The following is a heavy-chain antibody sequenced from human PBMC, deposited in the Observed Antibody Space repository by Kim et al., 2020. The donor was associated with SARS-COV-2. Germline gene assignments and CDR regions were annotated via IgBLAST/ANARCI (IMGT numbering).Heavy chain of an antibody. Sequence: SETLSLTCTVSGGSISSYYWSWIRQPPGKGLEWIGYIYYSGSTNYNPSLKSRVTISVDTSKNQFSLKLSSVTAADTAVYYCARDVWGYYGSGGFFDYWGQGTLVTVSS. CDR3: ARDVWGYYGSGGFFDY. J-gene: IGHJ4*02. V-gene: IGHV4-59*01. D-gene: IGHD3-10*01. CDR2: IYYSGST. CDR1: GGSISSYY.